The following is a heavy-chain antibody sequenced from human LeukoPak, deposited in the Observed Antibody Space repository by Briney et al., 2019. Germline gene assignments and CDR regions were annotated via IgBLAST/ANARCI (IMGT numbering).Heavy chain of an antibody. CDR2: IIPIFGTA. V-gene: IGHV1-69*05. J-gene: IGHJ4*02. CDR3: AGGSSSPFDY. Sequence: GASVXXXXXXSXGTFSSYAIXXVRQAPGQGLELMVVIIPIFGTANYAQKFQCRVTITTDESTSTAYMELSSLRSEDTAVYYCAGGSSSPFDYWGQGTLVTVSS. CDR1: XGTFSSYA. D-gene: IGHD6-6*01.